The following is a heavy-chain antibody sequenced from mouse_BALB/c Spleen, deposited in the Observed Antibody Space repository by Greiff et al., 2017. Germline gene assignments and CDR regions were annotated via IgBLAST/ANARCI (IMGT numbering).Heavy chain of an antibody. D-gene: IGHD2-13*01. CDR3: ARENYGDYARYLDD. Sequence: EVKLMESGRGLVQPGGSLKLSCTASGFSFTSYGMHWVRQAPEKGLEWVAYISSDSSTIYYADTVTGRGTITRDNPKNTVFLQITRLTAEDTAMYYCARENYGDYARYLDDWGEGTTVTVSA. CDR2: ISSDSSTI. J-gene: IGHJ1*01. V-gene: IGHV5-17*02. CDR1: GFSFTSYG.